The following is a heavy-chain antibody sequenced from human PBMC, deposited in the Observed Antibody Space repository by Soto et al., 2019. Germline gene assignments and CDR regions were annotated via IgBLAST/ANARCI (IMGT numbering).Heavy chain of an antibody. CDR2: IFYAGDT. D-gene: IGHD4-17*01. J-gene: IGHJ5*02. CDR3: AREGDYRTWFEP. Sequence: SETLSLTCTVYGESIATGAFYWSWIRLQSGKGPEWIGSIFYAGDTYYNPSLKSRVEISLDGSQNQFSLNLRSVTAADTAVYYCAREGDYRTWFEPWGPGTLVTVSS. CDR1: GESIATGAFY. V-gene: IGHV4-31*03.